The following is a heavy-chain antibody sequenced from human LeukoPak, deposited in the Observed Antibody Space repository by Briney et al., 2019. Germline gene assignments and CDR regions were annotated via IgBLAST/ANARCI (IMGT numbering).Heavy chain of an antibody. V-gene: IGHV1-46*01. J-gene: IGHJ6*03. CDR2: INPSGGST. CDR3: ARQGYDYVWGSYRYVYYYMDV. D-gene: IGHD3-16*02. Sequence: ASVKVSCKASGYTFTSYYMHWVRQAPGQGLEWMGIINPSGGSTSYAQKFQGRVTMTRDTSTSTVYMELSRLRSDDTAVYYCARQGYDYVWGSYRYVYYYMDVWGKGTTVTVSS. CDR1: GYTFTSYY.